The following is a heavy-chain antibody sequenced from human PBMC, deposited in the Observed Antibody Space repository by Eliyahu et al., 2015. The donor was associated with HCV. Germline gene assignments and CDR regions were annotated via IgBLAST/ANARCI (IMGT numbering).Heavy chain of an antibody. J-gene: IGHJ1*01. Sequence: QVQLGEXGGGVVQPGRSLRLSCAASGFIFNSFAMHWVRQAPGKGLEWVAVISNDGTNKFYGDSVKGRFTISRDNSKNMLYLQMNNLRPEDTAVYYCAREDSAGVKYF. CDR2: ISNDGTNK. CDR3: AREDSAGVKYF. CDR1: GFIFNSFA. D-gene: IGHD6-13*01. V-gene: IGHV3-30-3*01.